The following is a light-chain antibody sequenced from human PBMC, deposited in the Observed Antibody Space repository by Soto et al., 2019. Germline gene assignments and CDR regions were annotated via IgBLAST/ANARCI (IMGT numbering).Light chain of an antibody. V-gene: IGKV3-20*01. J-gene: IGKJ2*01. Sequence: EIVLTQSPGTLSLSPGERATLSCRASQSVSSSYLAWYQPKPGQAPRLLIYGASSRATGIPDRFSGSGSGTDFTLTISSLQSEDFAVYYCQQYNNWPYTFGQGTKLEIK. CDR2: GAS. CDR3: QQYNNWPYT. CDR1: QSVSSSY.